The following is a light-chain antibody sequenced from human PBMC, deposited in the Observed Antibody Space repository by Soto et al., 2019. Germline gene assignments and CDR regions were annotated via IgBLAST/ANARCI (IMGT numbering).Light chain of an antibody. CDR1: TGPVTSGHY. J-gene: IGLJ2*01. CDR3: LLSYSDVVV. Sequence: QAVVTQEPSLTVSPGGTVTLTCGSSTGPVTSGHYPYWFQQKPGQAPRTLIFDTTNKHSWTPARFSGSLLGGKAALTLSGAQPEDEAEYYCLLSYSDVVVFGGGTKLTVL. CDR2: DTT. V-gene: IGLV7-46*01.